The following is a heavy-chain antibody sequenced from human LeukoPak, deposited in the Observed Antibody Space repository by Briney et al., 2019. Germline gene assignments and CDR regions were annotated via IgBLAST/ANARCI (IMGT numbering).Heavy chain of an antibody. Sequence: GGSLRLSCAASGFTFSSYAMSWVRQAPGKGLEWVSAISGSGGSTYYADSVKGRFTISRDNSKNTLYLQMNSLRAEDTAVYYCAKEEGDILTGYYNVNYFDYWGQGTLVTVSS. CDR1: GFTFSSYA. CDR2: ISGSGGST. V-gene: IGHV3-23*01. J-gene: IGHJ4*02. D-gene: IGHD3-9*01. CDR3: AKEEGDILTGYYNVNYFDY.